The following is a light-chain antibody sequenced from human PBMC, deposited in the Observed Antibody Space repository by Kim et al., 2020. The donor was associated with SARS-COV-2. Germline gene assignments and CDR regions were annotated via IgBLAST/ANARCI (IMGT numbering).Light chain of an antibody. CDR2: DNN. CDR3: ATWDNSLSAAV. CDR1: SSNIAKNS. V-gene: IGLV1-51*01. Sequence: QSVLTQPPSVSAAPGQKVTVSCSGSSSNIAKNSVSWYQQLPGTAPKLLIYDNNKRPSGIPDRLSGSKSGTSATLGITELQTGDEADYYCATWDNSLSAAVFGGGTQLTVL. J-gene: IGLJ3*02.